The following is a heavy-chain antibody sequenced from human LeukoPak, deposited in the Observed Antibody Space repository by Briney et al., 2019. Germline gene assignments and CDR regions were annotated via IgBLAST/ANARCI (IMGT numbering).Heavy chain of an antibody. V-gene: IGHV1-2*04. J-gene: IGHJ6*02. Sequence: ASVKVSCKASGYTFTCYYMHWVRQAPGQGLEWMGWINPNSGGTNYAQKFQGWVTMTRDTSIRTAYMELSRLRSDDTAVYYCARTRIRCSSTSCYRYGMDVWGQGTTVTVSS. CDR3: ARTRIRCSSTSCYRYGMDV. D-gene: IGHD2-2*01. CDR1: GYTFTCYY. CDR2: INPNSGGT.